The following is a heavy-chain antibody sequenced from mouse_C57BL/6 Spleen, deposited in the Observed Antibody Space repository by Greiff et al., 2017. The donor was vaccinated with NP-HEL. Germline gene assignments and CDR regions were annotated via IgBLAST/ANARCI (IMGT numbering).Heavy chain of an antibody. J-gene: IGHJ1*03. Sequence: EVQRVESGGGLVKPGGSLKLSCAASGFTFSDYGMHWVRQAPEKGLEWVAYISSGSSTIYYADTVKGRFTISRDNAKNTLFLQMTSLRSEDTAMYYCARDITTVVEGYFDVWGTGTTVTVSS. CDR3: ARDITTVVEGYFDV. D-gene: IGHD1-1*01. CDR1: GFTFSDYG. V-gene: IGHV5-17*01. CDR2: ISSGSSTI.